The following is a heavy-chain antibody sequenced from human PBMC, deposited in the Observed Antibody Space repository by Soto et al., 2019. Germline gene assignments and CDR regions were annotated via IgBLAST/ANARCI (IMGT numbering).Heavy chain of an antibody. J-gene: IGHJ6*02. Sequence: QVQLVQSGAEVKKPGSSVKVSCKGSGGTFSSYAISWVRQAPGQGLEWMGGIIPIFGKANYAQKFQGRVTITADESTSTAYMELSSLRSEDTAVYYCARGGDGEEPYYYGMDVWGQGTTVTVSS. CDR2: IIPIFGKA. D-gene: IGHD2-21*01. CDR1: GGTFSSYA. V-gene: IGHV1-69*01. CDR3: ARGGDGEEPYYYGMDV.